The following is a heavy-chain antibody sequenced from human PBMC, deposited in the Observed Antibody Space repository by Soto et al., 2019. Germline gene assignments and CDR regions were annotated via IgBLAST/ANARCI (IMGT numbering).Heavy chain of an antibody. Sequence: VASVKVSCKASGGTFSSYAISWVRQAPGQGLEWMGGIIPIFGTANYAQKFQGRVTITADESTSTAYMELSSLRSEDTAVYYCARDPSDYYYDSSGYFRDAFDIWGQGTMVTVSS. V-gene: IGHV1-69*13. CDR2: IIPIFGTA. J-gene: IGHJ3*02. D-gene: IGHD3-22*01. CDR1: GGTFSSYA. CDR3: ARDPSDYYYDSSGYFRDAFDI.